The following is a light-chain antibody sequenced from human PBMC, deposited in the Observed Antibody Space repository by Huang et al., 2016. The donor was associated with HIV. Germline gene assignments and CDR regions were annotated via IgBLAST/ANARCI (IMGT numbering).Light chain of an antibody. Sequence: DIVLTQSPATLSLSPGERATLSCRASKSVGSNLAWYQHKPGQAPRLLIYDASNRASGIPARFSGSGSGTDFTLTVNILEPEDSALYYCQQRNSWPPITFGQGTRLEMK. V-gene: IGKV3-11*01. CDR2: DAS. CDR1: KSVGSN. J-gene: IGKJ5*01. CDR3: QQRNSWPPIT.